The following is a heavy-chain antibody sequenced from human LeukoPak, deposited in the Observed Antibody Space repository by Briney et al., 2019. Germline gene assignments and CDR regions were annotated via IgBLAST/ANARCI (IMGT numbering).Heavy chain of an antibody. CDR3: ARGIAVATTVSFDI. V-gene: IGHV4-30-2*01. CDR2: IYHSGST. J-gene: IGHJ3*02. D-gene: IGHD6-19*01. CDR1: GGSISSGGYS. Sequence: PSQTLSLTCAVSGGSISSGGYSWSWIRQPPGKGLEWIGYIYHSGSTYYNPSLKSRVTISVDRSKNQFSLKLSSVTAADTAVYYCARGIAVATTVSFDIWGQGTMVTVSS.